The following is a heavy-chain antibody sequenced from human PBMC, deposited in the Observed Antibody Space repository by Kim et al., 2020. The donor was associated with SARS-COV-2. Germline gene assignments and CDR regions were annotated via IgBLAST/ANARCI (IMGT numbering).Heavy chain of an antibody. CDR3: ARGGFRYEY. CDR1: GFTFSGYW. Sequence: GGSLRLSCAASGFTFSGYWMSWVRQAPGKGLEWVANIKLDGSEKNYVDSVKGRFTISRDNAKNSLCLQMDSLRAEDTAVYYCARGGFRYEYWVQRTLVTVSS. CDR2: IKLDGSEK. V-gene: IGHV3-7*01. D-gene: IGHD3-10*01. J-gene: IGHJ4*02.